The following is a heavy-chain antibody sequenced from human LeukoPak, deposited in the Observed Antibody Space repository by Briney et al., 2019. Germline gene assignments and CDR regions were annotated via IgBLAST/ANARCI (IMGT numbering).Heavy chain of an antibody. V-gene: IGHV3-9*01. J-gene: IGHJ5*02. CDR1: GFTFDDYA. D-gene: IGHD6-6*01. Sequence: GGSLRLSYAASGFTFDDYAMHWVRQAPGKGLEWVSGISWNSGSIGYADSVKGRFTISRDNAKNSLYLQMNSLRAEDTALYYCAKDGYSSSFSPPSFDPWGQGTLVTVS. CDR2: ISWNSGSI. CDR3: AKDGYSSSFSPPSFDP.